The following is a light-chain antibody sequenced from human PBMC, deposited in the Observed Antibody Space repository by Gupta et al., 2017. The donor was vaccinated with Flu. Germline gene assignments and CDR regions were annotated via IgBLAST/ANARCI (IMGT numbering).Light chain of an antibody. J-gene: IGLJ3*02. Sequence: VKSTCTLSSRHTNYAIEWCKVQPEKGPRSVMSLNSDGSHTKGNGVPDRCSGSSSGAERYFTIASLQAEDEDDYYCQTGGSGVWVFGGGTKLTVL. CDR3: QTGGSGVWV. CDR1: SRHTNYA. CDR2: LNSDGSH. V-gene: IGLV4-69*01.